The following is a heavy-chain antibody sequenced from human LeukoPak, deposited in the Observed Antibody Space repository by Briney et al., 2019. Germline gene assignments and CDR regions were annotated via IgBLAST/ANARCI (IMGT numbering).Heavy chain of an antibody. J-gene: IGHJ4*02. D-gene: IGHD3-3*01. CDR1: RGSVSSSHYY. CDR2: TYYSGST. V-gene: IGHV4-61*01. Sequence: SETLSLTCSVSRGSVSSSHYYWSWIRQPPGKGLEWIGYTYYSGSTSHNPSLKSRVTISLDTSKNQFSLKLSSVTAADTAVYYCARASFWSGYPFDFWGQGTLVTVSS. CDR3: ARASFWSGYPFDF.